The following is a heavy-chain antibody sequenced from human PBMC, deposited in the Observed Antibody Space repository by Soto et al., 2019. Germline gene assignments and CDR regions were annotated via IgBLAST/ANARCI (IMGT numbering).Heavy chain of an antibody. J-gene: IGHJ6*02. CDR1: GDTFRSYA. CDR2: IIPIFGTA. CDR3: ARSTVIFGVVPDAYYYYGMDV. V-gene: IGHV1-69*13. D-gene: IGHD3-3*01. Sequence: GASLRVSCKAFGDTFRSYAISWVRQENGQGLEWMGGIIPIFGTANYAQKFQGRVTITADESTSTAYMELSSLRSEDTAVYYCARSTVIFGVVPDAYYYYGMDVWGQGTTVTVSS.